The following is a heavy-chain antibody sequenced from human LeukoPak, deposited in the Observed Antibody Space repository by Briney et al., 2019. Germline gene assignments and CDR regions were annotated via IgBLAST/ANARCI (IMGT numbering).Heavy chain of an antibody. J-gene: IGHJ4*02. Sequence: SETLSLTCAVYGGSFSGYYWSWIRQPPGKGLEWIGEINHSGSTNYNPSLKSRVTISVDTSKNQFSLKLSSVTAADTAVYYCARYDSDWYEDYWGQGTLVTVSS. CDR3: ARYDSDWYEDY. V-gene: IGHV4-34*01. CDR2: INHSGST. CDR1: GGSFSGYY. D-gene: IGHD6-19*01.